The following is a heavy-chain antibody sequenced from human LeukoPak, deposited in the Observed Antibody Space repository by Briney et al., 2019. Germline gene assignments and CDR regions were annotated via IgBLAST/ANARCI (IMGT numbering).Heavy chain of an antibody. CDR2: ISSSGSTI. Sequence: GGSLRLSCAASGFTFSSYEMNWVRQAPGKGLEWVSYISSSGSTIYYADSVKGRLTISRDNAKNSLYLQMNSLRAEDTAVYYCARDYDSTQQAFDYWGQGTLVTVSS. V-gene: IGHV3-48*03. CDR3: ARDYDSTQQAFDY. D-gene: IGHD3-22*01. J-gene: IGHJ4*02. CDR1: GFTFSSYE.